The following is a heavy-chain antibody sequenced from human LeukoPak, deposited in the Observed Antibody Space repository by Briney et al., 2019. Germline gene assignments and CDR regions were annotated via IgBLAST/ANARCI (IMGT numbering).Heavy chain of an antibody. V-gene: IGHV3-21*03. Sequence: GGSLRLSCEASGFSFSTYNMNWVRQAPGKGLEWISSITSDSGYRYYADSVKGRFTISRDTAKKSQYLQMNTLRAEATALYYSARDAYSCSYENYYCHHMDVWGKGTTVTISS. CDR1: GFSFSTYN. CDR2: ITSDSGYR. CDR3: ARDAYSCSYENYYCHHMDV. J-gene: IGHJ6*03. D-gene: IGHD1-26*01.